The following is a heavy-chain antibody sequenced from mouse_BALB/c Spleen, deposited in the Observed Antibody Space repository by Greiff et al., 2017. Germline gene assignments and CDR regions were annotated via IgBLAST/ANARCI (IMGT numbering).Heavy chain of an antibody. CDR1: GYTFTSYW. V-gene: IGHV1-7*01. CDR3: ARNDYGYAMDY. Sequence: QVQLQQSGAELAKPGASVKMSCKASGYTFTSYWMHWVKQRPGQGLEWIGYINPSTGYTEYNQKFKDKATLTADKSSSTAYMQLSSLTSEDSAVYYCARNDYGYAMDYWGQGTSVTVSS. CDR2: INPSTGYT. D-gene: IGHD2-4*01. J-gene: IGHJ4*01.